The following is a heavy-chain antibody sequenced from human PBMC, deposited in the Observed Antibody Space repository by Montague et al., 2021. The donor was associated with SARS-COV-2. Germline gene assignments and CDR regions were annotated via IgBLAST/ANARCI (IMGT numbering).Heavy chain of an antibody. J-gene: IGHJ1*01. V-gene: IGHV2-5*02. CDR1: GFSLSTSGVA. CDR3: VRQSLGGYDGLTGYDTVPEEYFQF. Sequence: PALVKPTQTLTLTCTFSGFSLSTSGVAVGWIRQPPGKALEWLALIYGDDDKRYSPSLKSRLTITKDTSKSQVVLTMTNMDPLDTARYFCVRQSLGGYDGLTGYDTVPEEYFQFWGQGTLVTVSS. CDR2: IYGDDDK. D-gene: IGHD3-9*01.